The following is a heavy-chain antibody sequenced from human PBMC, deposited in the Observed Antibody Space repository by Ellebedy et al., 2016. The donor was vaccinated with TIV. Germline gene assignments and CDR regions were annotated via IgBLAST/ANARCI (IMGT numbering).Heavy chain of an antibody. CDR2: IRRRANGGTT. CDR1: GFTISDDY. Sequence: GGSLRLSCAASGFTISDDYMDWVRQAPGKGLEWIGFIRRRANGGTTEYAASVKGRFTISKDNAKNSLYLQMNSLRAEDTAVYYCARGYDSSNFDYWGQGTLVTVSS. CDR3: ARGYDSSNFDY. J-gene: IGHJ4*02. V-gene: IGHV3-71*01. D-gene: IGHD3-22*01.